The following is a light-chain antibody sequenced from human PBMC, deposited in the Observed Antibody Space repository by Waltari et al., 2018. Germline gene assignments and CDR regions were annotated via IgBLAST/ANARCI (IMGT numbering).Light chain of an antibody. J-gene: IGKJ2*01. CDR2: DAS. CDR1: QTVRTY. Sequence: EIMLTQSPATLSLSPGERATLSCRASQTVRTYLAWYQQKPGQAPRLLIFDASSRATGIPAKFSGSGSWTDFTLTVSNLEPEDFAVYYCQQRANRPYTFGQGTRVEI. V-gene: IGKV3-11*01. CDR3: QQRANRPYT.